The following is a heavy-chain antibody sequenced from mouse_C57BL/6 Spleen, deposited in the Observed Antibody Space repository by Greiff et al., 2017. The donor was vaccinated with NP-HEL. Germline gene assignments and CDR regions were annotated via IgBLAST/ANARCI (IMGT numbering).Heavy chain of an antibody. CDR1: GYTFTDYY. J-gene: IGHJ2*01. CDR2: INPNNGGT. Sequence: VQLQQSGPELVKPGASVKISCKASGYTFTDYYMNWVKQSHGKSLEWIGDINPNNGGTSYNQKFKGKATLTVDKSSSTAYMELRSLTSEESAVYYCARSRYDYDGDYWGQGTTLTVSS. CDR3: ARSRYDYDGDY. V-gene: IGHV1-26*01. D-gene: IGHD2-4*01.